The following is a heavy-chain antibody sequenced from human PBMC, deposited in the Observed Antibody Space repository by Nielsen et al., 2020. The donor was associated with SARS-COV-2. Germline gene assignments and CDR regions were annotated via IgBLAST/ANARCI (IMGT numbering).Heavy chain of an antibody. CDR2: MNPNSGNT. CDR1: GCTFTTYD. CDR3: ARGPTVTTCDY. D-gene: IGHD4-17*01. Sequence: ASVKVSCKASGCTFTTYDINWVRQATGQGLEWMGWMNPNSGNTGYAQKFQGRVTMTRNTSISTAYMELSSLRSEDTAVYYCARGPTVTTCDYWGQGTLVTVSS. V-gene: IGHV1-8*01. J-gene: IGHJ4*02.